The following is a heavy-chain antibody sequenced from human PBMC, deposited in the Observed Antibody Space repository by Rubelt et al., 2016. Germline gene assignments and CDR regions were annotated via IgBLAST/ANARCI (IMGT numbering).Heavy chain of an antibody. CDR3: AGADFSGYSGTYSIFDN. D-gene: IGHD5-12*01. CDR2: IYYSGNT. CDR1: GDSLNTFY. Sequence: QVQLQESGPGLVKSSETLSLTCTVSGDSLNTFYWNWIRQSPGKGLEWIGRIYYSGNTDYNPSLNGGVTISIDPSKNEFTLNLRSVTAADTAIDYCAGADFSGYSGTYSIFDNWGQGTLVTVSS. V-gene: IGHV4-59*01. J-gene: IGHJ4*02.